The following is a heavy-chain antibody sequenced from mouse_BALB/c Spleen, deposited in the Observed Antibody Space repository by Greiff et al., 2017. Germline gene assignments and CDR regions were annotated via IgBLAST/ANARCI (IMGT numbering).Heavy chain of an antibody. CDR2: ISSGSSTI. CDR3: ARSAYYGNYGYFDV. J-gene: IGHJ1*01. D-gene: IGHD2-10*01. Sequence: EVMLVESGGGLVQPGGSRKLSCAASGFTFSSFGMHWVRQAPEKGLEWVAYISSGSSTIYYADTVKGRFTISRDNPKNTLFLQMTSLRSEDTAMYYCARSAYYGNYGYFDVWGAGTTATVPS. CDR1: GFTFSSFG. V-gene: IGHV5-17*02.